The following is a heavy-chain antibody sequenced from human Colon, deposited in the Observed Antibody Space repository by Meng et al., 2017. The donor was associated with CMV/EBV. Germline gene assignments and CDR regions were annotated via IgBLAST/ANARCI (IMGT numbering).Heavy chain of an antibody. V-gene: IGHV3-15*01. CDR3: ATALRFLEPNNYYFGMDV. CDR2: IRSKSDGGTT. J-gene: IGHJ6*02. D-gene: IGHD3-3*01. Sequence: GGSLRLSCAASGFTFSNAWMSWVRQAPGKGLEWVGRIRSKSDGGTTEYATPAKDRLIISRDDSANTLYLQVSSLKTDDTAVYYCATALRFLEPNNYYFGMDVWGQGTTVTVSS. CDR1: GFTFSNAW.